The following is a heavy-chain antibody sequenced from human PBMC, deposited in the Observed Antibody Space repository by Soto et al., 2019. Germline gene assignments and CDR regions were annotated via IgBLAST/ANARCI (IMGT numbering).Heavy chain of an antibody. D-gene: IGHD3-3*01. CDR1: GGSITNYY. CDR3: ARANSLRWSTGFDP. Sequence: QVQLQESGPGLVKPSETLSLTCTVSGGSITNYYWSWIRQPPGKQLEWIGYIYSSGISNYNPSLLIRVTMSVDTSKSRFSLELTSVTAADTAVYYCARANSLRWSTGFDPCGRGAQVIVSS. J-gene: IGHJ5*02. V-gene: IGHV4-59*01. CDR2: IYSSGIS.